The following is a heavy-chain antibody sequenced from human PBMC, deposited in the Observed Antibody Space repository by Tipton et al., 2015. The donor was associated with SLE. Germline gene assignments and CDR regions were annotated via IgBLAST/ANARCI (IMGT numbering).Heavy chain of an antibody. D-gene: IGHD6-13*01. J-gene: IGHJ4*02. Sequence: TLSLTCTVSGGSIGSGTYYWSWIRQPAGKGLEWLGEINHSGSTNYNPSLKSRVTISVDTSKNQFSLKLSSVTAADTAVYYCARWASSSWEAFDYWGQGTLVTVSS. V-gene: IGHV4-61*09. CDR1: GGSIGSGTYY. CDR2: INHSGST. CDR3: ARWASSSWEAFDY.